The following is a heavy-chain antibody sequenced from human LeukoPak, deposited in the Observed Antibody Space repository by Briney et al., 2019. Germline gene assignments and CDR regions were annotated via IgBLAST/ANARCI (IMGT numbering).Heavy chain of an antibody. J-gene: IGHJ4*02. V-gene: IGHV4-59*01. CDR2: IYYSGST. D-gene: IGHD6-19*01. Sequence: SETLSLTCTVSGGSISSYYWSWIRQPPGKGLEWIGYIYYSGSTNYNPSLKSRVTISVDTSKNQFSLKLSSVTAADTAVYYCVRSGYSSGWYPPGVHYFDYWGQGTLVTVSS. CDR1: GGSISSYY. CDR3: VRSGYSSGWYPPGVHYFDY.